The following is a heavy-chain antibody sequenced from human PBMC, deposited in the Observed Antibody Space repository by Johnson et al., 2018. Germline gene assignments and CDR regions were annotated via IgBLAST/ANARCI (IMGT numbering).Heavy chain of an antibody. CDR2: IYTSGST. V-gene: IGHV4-61*02. CDR3: ASADYYDSSGYYHAFDI. J-gene: IGHJ3*02. Sequence: QVQLQESGPGLVKPSPTLSLTCPVSGGSISSGSYDRRWIRPPAGQGLEWIWRIYTSGSTHYNPPLPSRVPIPVETSNNQFSLKLSSVTAADPAVYYCASADYYDSSGYYHAFDIWGQGTMVTVSS. CDR1: GGSISSGSYD. D-gene: IGHD3-22*01.